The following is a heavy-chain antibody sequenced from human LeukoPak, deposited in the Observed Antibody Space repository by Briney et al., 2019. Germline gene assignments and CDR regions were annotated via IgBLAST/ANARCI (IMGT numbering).Heavy chain of an antibody. CDR3: ARDLTRLLAAT. Sequence: PGGSLRLSCAASGFTFSSYSMNWVRQAPGKGLEWVSYISSSSSTIYYADSVKGRFTISRDNAKNSLYLQMNSLTDEDTAVYYCARDLTRLLAATWGQGTLVTVSS. D-gene: IGHD6-13*01. V-gene: IGHV3-48*02. CDR1: GFTFSSYS. J-gene: IGHJ5*02. CDR2: ISSSSSTI.